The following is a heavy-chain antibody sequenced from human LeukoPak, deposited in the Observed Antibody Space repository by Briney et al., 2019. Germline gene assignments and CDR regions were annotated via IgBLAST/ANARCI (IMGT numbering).Heavy chain of an antibody. V-gene: IGHV1-69*13. CDR1: GGTVSRYA. J-gene: IGHJ4*02. Sequence: ASVNVSCKASGGTVSRYAISWVRQAPGQGLEGMGGYIPMFGTANYAQNFQNRVTITADESTSTFSMEVSSLGPEDTAVYFCAGASSKWELSFWGQGTLVTVSS. D-gene: IGHD1-26*01. CDR2: YIPMFGTA. CDR3: AGASSKWELSF.